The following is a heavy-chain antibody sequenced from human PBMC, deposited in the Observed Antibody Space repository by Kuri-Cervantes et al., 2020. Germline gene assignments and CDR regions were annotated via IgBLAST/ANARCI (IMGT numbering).Heavy chain of an antibody. V-gene: IGHV3-73*01. D-gene: IGHD1-1*01. CDR2: IRSKANGYAT. CDR3: STDKRDRQRTRLDS. J-gene: IGHJ4*02. CDR1: GFTFSGSA. Sequence: GEFLKISCAASGFTFSGSAMHWVRQASGKGLEWVGRIRSKANGYATAYAASVKGRFTISRDDSKNTAYLQMNSLKTEDTAVYYCSTDKRDRQRTRLDSWGQGTLVTVSS.